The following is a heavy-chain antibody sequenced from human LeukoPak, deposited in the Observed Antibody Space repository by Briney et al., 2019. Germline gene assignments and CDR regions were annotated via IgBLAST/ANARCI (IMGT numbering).Heavy chain of an antibody. CDR3: ARTPPPSWAYYMDV. J-gene: IGHJ6*03. CDR2: ISSSSSYI. Sequence: GGSLRLSCAASGFTFSSYSMNWVRQAPGKGLEWVSSISSSSSYIYYADSVKGRFTISRDNAKNSLYLQMNSLRAEDTAVYYCARTPPPSWAYYMDVWGKGTTVTISS. CDR1: GFTFSSYS. D-gene: IGHD7-27*01. V-gene: IGHV3-21*01.